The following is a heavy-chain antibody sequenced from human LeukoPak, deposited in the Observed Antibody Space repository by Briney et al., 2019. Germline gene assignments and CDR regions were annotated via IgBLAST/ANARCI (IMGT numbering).Heavy chain of an antibody. CDR2: INPNSGGT. V-gene: IGHV1-2*02. Sequence: ASVKVSCKASGYTFTGYYMHWVRQAPGQGLEWMGWINPNSGGTNYAQKFQGRVTITRDTSISTAYMELSRLRSDDTAVYYCARERDRKDAFDIWGQGTMVTVSS. D-gene: IGHD2-15*01. CDR1: GYTFTGYY. J-gene: IGHJ3*02. CDR3: ARERDRKDAFDI.